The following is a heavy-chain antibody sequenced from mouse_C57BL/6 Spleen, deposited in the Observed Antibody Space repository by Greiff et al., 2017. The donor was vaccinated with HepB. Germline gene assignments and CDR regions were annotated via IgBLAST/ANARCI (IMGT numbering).Heavy chain of an antibody. J-gene: IGHJ4*01. CDR2: IDPETGGT. Sequence: QVQLKESGAELVRPGASVTLSCKASGYTFTDYEMHWVKQTPVHGLEWIGAIDPETGGTAYNQKFKGKAILTADKSSSTAYMELRSLTSEDSAVYYCTRRGTTVPMDYWGQGTSVTVSS. CDR1: GYTFTDYE. CDR3: TRRGTTVPMDY. D-gene: IGHD1-1*01. V-gene: IGHV1-15*01.